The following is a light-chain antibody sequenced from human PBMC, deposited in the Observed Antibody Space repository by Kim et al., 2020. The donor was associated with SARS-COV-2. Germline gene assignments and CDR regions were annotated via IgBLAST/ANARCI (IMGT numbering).Light chain of an antibody. Sequence: SLSPGERATLSCRASQSVSIYLAWYQQKPGQAPRLLIYDATNRATGISARLSGSGSGTDFTLTISSLEPEDFAVYYCQQRSNWLTFGGGTKVDIK. V-gene: IGKV3-11*01. J-gene: IGKJ4*01. CDR2: DAT. CDR1: QSVSIY. CDR3: QQRSNWLT.